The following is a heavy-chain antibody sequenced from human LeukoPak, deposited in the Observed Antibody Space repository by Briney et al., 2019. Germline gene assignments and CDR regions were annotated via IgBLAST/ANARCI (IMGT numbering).Heavy chain of an antibody. J-gene: IGHJ4*02. CDR3: VRDHASSYDY. Sequence: ASVKVSCKASGYTFTDYYIHCVRQAPGQGLEWMGWIGPKNGDTHCAQKFQGRLTMTRDTSITTAFIELSRLTSDDTAVYYCVRDHASSYDYWGQGTLVTVSS. V-gene: IGHV1-2*02. D-gene: IGHD1-26*01. CDR1: GYTFTDYY. CDR2: IGPKNGDT.